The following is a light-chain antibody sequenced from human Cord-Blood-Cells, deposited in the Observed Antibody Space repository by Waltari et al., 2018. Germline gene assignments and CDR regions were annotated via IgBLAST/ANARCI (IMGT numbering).Light chain of an antibody. CDR3: QSYDSSLSGYV. V-gene: IGLV1-40*01. Sequence: QSVLTQPPSVSGAPGQRVTISCTGSSSNIGAGYDVHWYQQLPGTAPKLLIYGNSNRPSGVPARSPGAKSGTSAALAITGLQAEDEADYYCQSYDSSLSGYVFGTGTKVTVL. J-gene: IGLJ1*01. CDR2: GNS. CDR1: SSNIGAGYD.